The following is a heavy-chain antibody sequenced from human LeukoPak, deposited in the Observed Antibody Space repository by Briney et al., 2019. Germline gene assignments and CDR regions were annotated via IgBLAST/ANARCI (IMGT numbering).Heavy chain of an antibody. CDR2: ISGGYTST. V-gene: IGHV3-23*01. Sequence: GGSLRLSCEASGYTFTNYDMNWVRQAPGKGLEWVSTISGGYTSTYYADSVKGRFTISRDNSKNTLFLQMNSLRAEDTAVYYCAKDMATTSSSWTIDYWGQGTLVTVSS. J-gene: IGHJ4*02. D-gene: IGHD6-13*01. CDR3: AKDMATTSSSWTIDY. CDR1: GYTFTNYD.